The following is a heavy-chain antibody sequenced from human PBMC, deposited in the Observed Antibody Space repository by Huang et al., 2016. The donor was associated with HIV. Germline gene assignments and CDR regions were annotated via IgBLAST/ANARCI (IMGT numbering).Heavy chain of an antibody. CDR3: AKDLVTYDSSGSV. CDR1: GFSFSSSA. V-gene: IGHV3-23*01. Sequence: EVHLLESGGGLVQPGGSLRLSCAASGFSFSSSAMSWVRQAPGRGLEGFSTGSNSASSRHYSDSVRGRFTISRDNSKDTLYLQMNSLRAEDTALYYCAKDLVTYDSSGSVWGQGTLVTVSS. D-gene: IGHD3-22*01. J-gene: IGHJ4*02. CDR2: GSNSASSR.